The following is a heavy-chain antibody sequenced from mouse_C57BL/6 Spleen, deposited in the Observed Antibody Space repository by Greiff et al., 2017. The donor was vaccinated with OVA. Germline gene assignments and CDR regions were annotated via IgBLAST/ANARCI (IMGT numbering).Heavy chain of an antibody. Sequence: EVKVEESGGGLVKPGGSLKLSCAASGFTFSSYAMSWVRQTPEKRLEWVATISDGGSYTYYPDNVKGRFTISRDNAKNNLYLQMSHLKSEDTAMYYCAREWLTWVYYFDYWGQGTTLTVSS. J-gene: IGHJ2*01. CDR1: GFTFSSYA. CDR3: AREWLTWVYYFDY. V-gene: IGHV5-4*01. D-gene: IGHD4-1*01. CDR2: ISDGGSYT.